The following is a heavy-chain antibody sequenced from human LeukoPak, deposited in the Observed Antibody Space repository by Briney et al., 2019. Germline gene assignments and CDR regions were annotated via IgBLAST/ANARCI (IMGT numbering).Heavy chain of an antibody. V-gene: IGHV3-23*01. D-gene: IGHD3-16*02. J-gene: IGHJ4*02. CDR2: IRGNAGTT. CDR3: AKDYVWGSYRNEDYYDSSGLDY. Sequence: GGTLRLSCAASGFIFSNYGMSWVRQAPGKGLEWVSAIRGNAGTTYYADSVKGRFTISRDNSKNTLYLQMNSLRAEDTAVYYCAKDYVWGSYRNEDYYDSSGLDYWGQGTLVTVSS. CDR1: GFIFSNYG.